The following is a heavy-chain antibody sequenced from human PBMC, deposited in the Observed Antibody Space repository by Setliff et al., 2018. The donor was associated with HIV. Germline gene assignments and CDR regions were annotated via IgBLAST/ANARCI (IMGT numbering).Heavy chain of an antibody. CDR2: IYYSGST. CDR3: ASLHRIADFDY. CDR1: DGSISRYY. V-gene: IGHV4-59*01. D-gene: IGHD6-13*01. J-gene: IGHJ4*01. Sequence: PSETLSLTCTVSDGSISRYYWTWIRQPPGKALEWIGYIYYSGSTNYNPSLKSRVTLSVDTSMNQFSLKLRSVTAADTAVYYCASLHRIADFDYWGQGTLVTVSS.